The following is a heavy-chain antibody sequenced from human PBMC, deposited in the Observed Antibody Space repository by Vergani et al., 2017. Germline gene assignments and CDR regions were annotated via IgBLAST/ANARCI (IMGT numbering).Heavy chain of an antibody. J-gene: IGHJ5*02. D-gene: IGHD3-3*01. V-gene: IGHV3-23*04. CDR3: AKGVVHSKRVFDWFDP. CDR1: GFTFSSYA. CDR2: ISGSGGST. Sequence: EVQLVESGGGLVQPGRSLRLSCAASGFTFSSYAMSWVRQAPGKGLEWVSAISGSGGSTYYADSVKGRFTISRDNSKNTLYLQMNSLRAEDTAVYYCAKGVVHSKRVFDWFDPWGQGTLVTVSS.